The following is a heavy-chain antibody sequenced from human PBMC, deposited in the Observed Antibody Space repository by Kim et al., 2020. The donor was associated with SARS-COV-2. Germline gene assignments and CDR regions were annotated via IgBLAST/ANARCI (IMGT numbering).Heavy chain of an antibody. CDR2: INPSGGST. CDR3: ARDRYYYDSSGYLFDY. V-gene: IGHV1-46*01. J-gene: IGHJ4*02. D-gene: IGHD3-22*01. CDR1: GYTFTSYY. Sequence: ASVKVSCKASGYTFTSYYMHWVRQAPGQGLEWMGIINPSGGSTTYAEKFQGRVTMTRDTSTRTFFMELASLRSEDTAVYLCARDRYYYDSSGYLFDYWGQ.